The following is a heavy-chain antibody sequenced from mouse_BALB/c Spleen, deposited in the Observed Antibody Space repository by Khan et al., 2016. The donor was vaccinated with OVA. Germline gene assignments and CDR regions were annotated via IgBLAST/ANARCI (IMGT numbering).Heavy chain of an antibody. CDR3: TRGGYGGFAY. J-gene: IGHJ3*01. D-gene: IGHD3-1*01. Sequence: QVQLQQSGAELVKPGASVKLSCKASGYAFTNYQMYWVKQRPGQGLEWIGEINPSNGGTNFNEKFKSKATLTVDKSSSPAYMQLSSLTSEDSAVYYCTRGGYGGFAYWGQGTLVTVSA. CDR1: GYAFTNYQ. CDR2: INPSNGGT. V-gene: IGHV1S81*02.